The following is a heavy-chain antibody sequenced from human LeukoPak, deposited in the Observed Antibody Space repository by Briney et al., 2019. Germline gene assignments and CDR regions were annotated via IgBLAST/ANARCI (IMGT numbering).Heavy chain of an antibody. V-gene: IGHV3-33*01. Sequence: GRSLRLSCAASGFTFTSYGMHWVRQAPGKGLEWMAIIWYDGSNKYYTDSVKGRFTISRDNSKNTLYLQMNSLGVEDTAVYYCARAVYGVQACFDFWGQGTLVTVSS. CDR2: IWYDGSNK. CDR1: GFTFTSYG. D-gene: IGHD4-17*01. CDR3: ARAVYGVQACFDF. J-gene: IGHJ4*02.